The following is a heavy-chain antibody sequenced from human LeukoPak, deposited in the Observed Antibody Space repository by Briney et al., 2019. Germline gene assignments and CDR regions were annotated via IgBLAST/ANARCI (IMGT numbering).Heavy chain of an antibody. V-gene: IGHV3-23*01. D-gene: IGHD2-2*01. J-gene: IGHJ5*02. CDR3: ARGDCSSPSCSSTPKNWFDP. CDR2: ISGSGGTT. Sequence: GGSLRLSCAASGFTFSNYAMSWVRQAPGKGLEWVSAISGSGGTTYYADSVKGRFTISRDNSMNTLYLQMNSLRAEDTAVFYCARGDCSSPSCSSTPKNWFDPWGQGTLVSVSS. CDR1: GFTFSNYA.